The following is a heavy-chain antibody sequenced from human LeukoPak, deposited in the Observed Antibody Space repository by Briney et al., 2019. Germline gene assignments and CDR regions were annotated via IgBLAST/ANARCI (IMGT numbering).Heavy chain of an antibody. D-gene: IGHD4-23*01. CDR2: IYTSGST. CDR3: AKGGSVAYNCFDP. V-gene: IGHV4-4*07. J-gene: IGHJ5*02. CDR1: GDSISGYS. Sequence: SETLSLTCSVSGDSISGYSWNWIRQPAGKGLEWVGRIYTSGSTNYSPSLKSRVTMSVDTSKNQFSLRLTSVTAADTAVYYCAKGGSVAYNCFDPWGQGTLVSVSS.